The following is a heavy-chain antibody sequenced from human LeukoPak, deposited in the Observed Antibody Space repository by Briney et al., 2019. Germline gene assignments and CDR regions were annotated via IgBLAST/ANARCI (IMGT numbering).Heavy chain of an antibody. Sequence: PSETLSLTCAVSGGSFSANYWSWIRQPPGEGPEWIGEMNHTGRTNYNPSLKSRVTISVDMSKNQFSLKLSSVNAADTAVYYCARLAKPFIDPHFDYWGQGTLVTVSS. D-gene: IGHD2-15*01. CDR3: ARLAKPFIDPHFDY. CDR2: MNHTGRT. V-gene: IGHV4-34*01. CDR1: GGSFSANY. J-gene: IGHJ4*02.